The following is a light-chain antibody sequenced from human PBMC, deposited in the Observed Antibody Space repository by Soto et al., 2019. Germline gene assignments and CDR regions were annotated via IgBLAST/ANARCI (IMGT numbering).Light chain of an antibody. CDR2: KAS. Sequence: DIQMTQSPSSLSASVGYRVTITCRASQTISSWLAWYQQKPGKAPKLLIYKASTLKSGVPSRFSSSGSGTEFTLTISSLQPDDFATYYCQQYNVYWTFGQGTKVDIK. CDR3: QQYNVYWT. CDR1: QTISSW. J-gene: IGKJ1*01. V-gene: IGKV1-5*03.